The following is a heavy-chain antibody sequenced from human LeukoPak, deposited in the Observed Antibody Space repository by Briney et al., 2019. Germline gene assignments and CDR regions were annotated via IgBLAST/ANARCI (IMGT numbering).Heavy chain of an antibody. Sequence: GGSLRLSCVASGFTFSSYLMSWVRQAPGKGLEWVANIKEDGSEKYYVDSVKGRFTISRDNAKNSLFLQMNSLRAEDTAVYYCARVGDYALKDWGQGTLVTVSS. J-gene: IGHJ4*02. V-gene: IGHV3-7*01. CDR3: ARVGDYALKD. CDR1: GFTFSSYL. D-gene: IGHD3-16*01. CDR2: IKEDGSEK.